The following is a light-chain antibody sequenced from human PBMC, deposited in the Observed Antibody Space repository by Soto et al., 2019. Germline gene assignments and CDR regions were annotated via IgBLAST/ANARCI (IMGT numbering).Light chain of an antibody. V-gene: IGLV3-21*02. Sequence: SYELTQPPSVSVAPGQTARITCGGNNTGSKSVHWCQQKPGQAPVLGVYDDSDRPSGIPERFSGSNSGNTATLTISRVDAGDEADYYCQVWDSSSDHPVFGGGTKLTVL. J-gene: IGLJ2*01. CDR3: QVWDSSSDHPV. CDR2: DDS. CDR1: NTGSKS.